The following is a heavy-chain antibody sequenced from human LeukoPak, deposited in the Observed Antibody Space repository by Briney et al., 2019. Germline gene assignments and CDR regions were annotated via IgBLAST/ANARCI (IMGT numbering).Heavy chain of an antibody. Sequence: SETLSLTCTVSGTFISPYHWSWFRQSAGKGLEWIGLMYSSGSSNYGPSLKSRLTISPDNSKNQFSLRLSSVTAADTAVYYCARVLCVSNGICYAFDIWGQGTTVIVSS. J-gene: IGHJ3*02. CDR1: GTFISPYH. V-gene: IGHV4-4*07. CDR2: MYSSGSS. D-gene: IGHD2-8*01. CDR3: ARVLCVSNGICYAFDI.